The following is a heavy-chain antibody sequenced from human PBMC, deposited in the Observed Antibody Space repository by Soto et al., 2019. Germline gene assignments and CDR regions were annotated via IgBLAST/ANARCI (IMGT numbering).Heavy chain of an antibody. CDR1: GGSISSAEYY. D-gene: IGHD2-8*01. V-gene: IGHV4-30-4*01. Sequence: SETLSLTCTVSGGSISSAEYYWSWIRQPPGKGLEWIGYIYYSGSTYYNPSLKSRVTISLDTSKNQFSLKLSSVTDADTAVYYCARVDIVLMVYAVDYWGQGTLVTVSS. J-gene: IGHJ4*02. CDR2: IYYSGST. CDR3: ARVDIVLMVYAVDY.